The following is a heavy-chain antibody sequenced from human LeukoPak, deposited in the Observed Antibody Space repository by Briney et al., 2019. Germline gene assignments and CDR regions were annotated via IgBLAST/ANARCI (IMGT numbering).Heavy chain of an antibody. V-gene: IGHV1-2*02. CDR2: INPNSGGT. CDR3: ARDYYDSSGYGGWYFDY. D-gene: IGHD3-22*01. CDR1: GYTFTGYY. Sequence: ASVKVSCKASGYTFTGYYMHWVRQAPGQGLEWMGWINPNSGGTHYGQKFQGRVTMTRDTSINTAYMELSSLRSDDTAVYYCARDYYDSSGYGGWYFDYWGQGTLVTVSS. J-gene: IGHJ4*02.